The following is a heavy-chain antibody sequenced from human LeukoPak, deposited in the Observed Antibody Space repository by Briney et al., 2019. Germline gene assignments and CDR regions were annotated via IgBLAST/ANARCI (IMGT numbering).Heavy chain of an antibody. D-gene: IGHD6-13*01. J-gene: IGHJ4*02. CDR1: GGSFSGYY. Sequence: TSETLSLTCAVYGGSFSGYYWSWIRRPPGKGLEWIGEINHSGSTNYNPSLKSRVTISVDTSKNQFSLKLSSVTAADTAVYYCARGARVSYSSSWDNFDYWGQGTLVTVSS. V-gene: IGHV4-34*01. CDR3: ARGARVSYSSSWDNFDY. CDR2: INHSGST.